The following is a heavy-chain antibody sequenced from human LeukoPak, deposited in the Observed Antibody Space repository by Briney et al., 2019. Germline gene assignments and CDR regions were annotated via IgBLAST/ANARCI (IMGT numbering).Heavy chain of an antibody. J-gene: IGHJ3*02. CDR2: INPSGGST. D-gene: IGHD6-13*01. Sequence: ASVKVSCKASGYTFPSYYMHWVRQAPGQGLEGMGIINPSGGSTSYAQKFQGRVTMTRDTSTSTVYMELSSLRSEDTAVYYCARLSRIAAAVPGAFDIWGQGTMVTVSS. CDR1: GYTFPSYY. V-gene: IGHV1-46*01. CDR3: ARLSRIAAAVPGAFDI.